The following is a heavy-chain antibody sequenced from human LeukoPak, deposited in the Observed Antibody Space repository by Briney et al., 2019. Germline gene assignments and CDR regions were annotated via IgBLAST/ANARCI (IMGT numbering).Heavy chain of an antibody. CDR2: IRGSSSSM. D-gene: IGHD3-22*01. Sequence: GGSLRLSCAASGFMFSNYNMNWVRQAPGKGLEWVSSIRGSSSSMYYADSVKGRFSISRDAAKNSLYLQMNSLRDEDTAVYFCARKADSSGLFDYWGQGTLVTVSS. CDR1: GFMFSNYN. J-gene: IGHJ4*02. V-gene: IGHV3-21*01. CDR3: ARKADSSGLFDY.